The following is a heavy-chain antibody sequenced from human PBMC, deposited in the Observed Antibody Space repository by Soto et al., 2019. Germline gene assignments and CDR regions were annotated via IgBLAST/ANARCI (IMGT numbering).Heavy chain of an antibody. D-gene: IGHD6-13*01. CDR2: ISSSGSTI. J-gene: IGHJ4*02. V-gene: IGHV3-11*01. Sequence: XGSLTLSCAASGCTFSGYDMSWIRQAPGKGLEWVSYISSSGSTIYYADSVKGRFTISRDNAKNSLYLQMNSLRAEDTAVYYCARDITLGLAAASYFDYWGQGTLVTVSS. CDR3: ARDITLGLAAASYFDY. CDR1: GCTFSGYD.